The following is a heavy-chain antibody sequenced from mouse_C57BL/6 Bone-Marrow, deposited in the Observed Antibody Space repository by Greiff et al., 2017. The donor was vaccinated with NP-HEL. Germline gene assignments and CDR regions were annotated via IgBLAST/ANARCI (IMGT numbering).Heavy chain of an antibody. CDR2: INPSNGGT. D-gene: IGHD2-3*01. CDR3: ARSSVYDGYGWYFDV. CDR1: GYTFTSYW. V-gene: IGHV1-53*01. Sequence: QVQLQQPGTELVKPGASVKLSCKASGYTFTSYWMHWVKQRPGQGLEWIGNINPSNGGTNYNEKFKSKATLTVDKSSSTAYMQLSSRTSEDSAVYYCARSSVYDGYGWYFDVWGTGTTVTVSS. J-gene: IGHJ1*03.